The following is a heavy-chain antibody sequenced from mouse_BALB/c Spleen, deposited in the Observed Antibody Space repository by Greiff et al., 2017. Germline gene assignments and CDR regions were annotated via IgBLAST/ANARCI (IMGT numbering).Heavy chain of an antibody. D-gene: IGHD4-1*01. V-gene: IGHV1S56*01. CDR3: ARRNWDEGYFDV. CDR1: GYTFTSYY. J-gene: IGHJ1*01. CDR2: IYPGNVNT. Sequence: VQLVESGPELVKPGASVRISCKASGYTFTSYYIHWVKQRPGQGLEWIGWIYPGNVNTKYNEKFKGKATLTADKSSSTAYMQLSSLTSEDSAVYFCARRNWDEGYFDVWGAGTTVTVSS.